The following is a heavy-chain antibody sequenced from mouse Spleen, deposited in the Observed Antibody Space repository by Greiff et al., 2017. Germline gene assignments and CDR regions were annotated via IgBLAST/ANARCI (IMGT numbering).Heavy chain of an antibody. Sequence: QVQLKQSGTVLARPGASVKMSCKASGYTFTSYWMHWVKQRPGQGLEWIGRIYPVSGETNYNQKFKGKATLTVDTSSSTAYMQLSSLTSEDSAVYYCARFLDGYYSMDYWGQGTSVTVSS. D-gene: IGHD2-3*01. CDR2: IYPVSGET. CDR1: GYTFTSYW. CDR3: ARFLDGYYSMDY. V-gene: IGHV1-59*01. J-gene: IGHJ4*01.